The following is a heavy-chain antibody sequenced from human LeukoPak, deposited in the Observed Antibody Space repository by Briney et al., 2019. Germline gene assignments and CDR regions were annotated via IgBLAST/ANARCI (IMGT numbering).Heavy chain of an antibody. CDR2: ITTDRST. Sequence: GGSLRLSCASSGFTFNTYAMTWVRQAPGKGLEWVSTITTDRSTYYADSVKGRFTISRDNSKSTLYLQMNSLRAEDTAVYYCAKGKWIRDSGGHYMDVWGRGTTVAVSS. CDR3: AKGKWIRDSGGHYMDV. V-gene: IGHV3-23*01. CDR1: GFTFNTYA. J-gene: IGHJ6*03. D-gene: IGHD5-12*01.